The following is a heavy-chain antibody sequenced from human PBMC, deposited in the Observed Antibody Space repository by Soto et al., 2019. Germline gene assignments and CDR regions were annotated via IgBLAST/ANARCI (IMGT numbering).Heavy chain of an antibody. CDR1: GFTFSSYA. V-gene: IGHV3-74*03. J-gene: IGHJ4*01. D-gene: IGHD6-19*01. CDR2: ISVSGRDT. Sequence: GGSLRLSCAASGFTFSSYAMRWVRQAPGKGLQWVSRISVSGRDTTYADSVKGRFTISRDNAKNTLYLQMDSLRAEDTAVYYCVRAPEQRPIDYRGHGSLVTVSS. CDR3: VRAPEQRPIDY.